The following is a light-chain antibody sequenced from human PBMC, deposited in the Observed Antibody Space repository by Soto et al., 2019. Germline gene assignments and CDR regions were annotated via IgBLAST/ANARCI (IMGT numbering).Light chain of an antibody. CDR1: QGINNY. V-gene: IGKV1-16*02. CDR3: QQYNSYPLT. Sequence: DIQMTQSPSSLSSSVGNIVTITCRARQGINNYLAWFQQKTGNAHKSLIYAESRLQSGVPSKFSGSGSGTDFTLTISSLQPEDFATYYCQQYNSYPLTFGGGTKVDIK. CDR2: AES. J-gene: IGKJ4*01.